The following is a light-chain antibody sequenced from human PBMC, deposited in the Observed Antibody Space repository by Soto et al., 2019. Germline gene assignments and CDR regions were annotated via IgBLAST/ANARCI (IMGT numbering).Light chain of an antibody. Sequence: DIQMTQSPSSLSATVGGRVIITCRASQSISNYLNWYKQKLGKAPKLLMYAAYSLQSGVPSRFSGSGSGTDFILTISSLQPEDFETYYCQQSYSTPLTFGGGTKVDI. V-gene: IGKV1-39*01. CDR3: QQSYSTPLT. CDR2: AAY. CDR1: QSISNY. J-gene: IGKJ4*01.